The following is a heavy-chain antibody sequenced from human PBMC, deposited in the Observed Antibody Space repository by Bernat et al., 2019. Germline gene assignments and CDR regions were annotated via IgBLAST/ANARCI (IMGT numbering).Heavy chain of an antibody. Sequence: QVQLVESGGGVVQPGRSLRLSCAASGFTFSSYAMHWVRQAPGKGLEWVAVITYDGSNKYYADSVKGRFTISRDNSKNTLYLQMNSLRGEDTAVYYCAGEPRSGSYAFGGQGTLVTVSS. V-gene: IGHV3-30*04. D-gene: IGHD1-26*01. J-gene: IGHJ4*02. CDR2: ITYDGSNK. CDR1: GFTFSSYA. CDR3: AGEPRSGSYAF.